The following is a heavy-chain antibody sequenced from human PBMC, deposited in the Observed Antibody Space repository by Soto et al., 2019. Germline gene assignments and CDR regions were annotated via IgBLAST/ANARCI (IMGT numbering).Heavy chain of an antibody. CDR2: VWHDGSNK. J-gene: IGHJ6*02. V-gene: IGHV3-33*01. D-gene: IGHD3-10*01. Sequence: QVQLVESGGGVVQPGRSLRLSCAASGFNFSTYGMHWFRQAPGRGLEWVAHVWHDGSNKYYADSVKGRFTIARDNSKNTLYLQMNSLRVEDTAVYYCARVAVLIWFGELFDYYGLDVWGQGTTVTVSS. CDR1: GFNFSTYG. CDR3: ARVAVLIWFGELFDYYGLDV.